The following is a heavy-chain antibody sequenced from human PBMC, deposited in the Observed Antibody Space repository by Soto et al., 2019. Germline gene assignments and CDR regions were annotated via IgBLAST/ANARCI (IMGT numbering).Heavy chain of an antibody. CDR1: GYTFSDYA. CDR2: ISASTRNT. Sequence: QVQLVQSGGEVKKPGASVKVSCQASGYTFSDYAISWVRQAPGQGLEWMGWISASTRNTDQAQNFQGRVIMTLDTSPNPALMGVGGLGFDDTGGYYRGGCLRWGGRCFGGWHFDLWGRGTLVTVSS. J-gene: IGHJ2*01. CDR3: GGCLRWGGRCFGGWHFDL. D-gene: IGHD2-15*01. V-gene: IGHV1-18*01.